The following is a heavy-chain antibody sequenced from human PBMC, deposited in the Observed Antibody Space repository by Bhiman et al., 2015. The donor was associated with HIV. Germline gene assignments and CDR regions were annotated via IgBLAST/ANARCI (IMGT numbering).Heavy chain of an antibody. CDR1: GFTFDDYG. D-gene: IGHD2-15*01. V-gene: IGHV3-20*04. CDR3: ARDMRRYCSGGSCPNNY. Sequence: EVQLVESGGGVVRPGGSLRLSCAASGFTFDDYGMSWVRQAPGKGLEWVSGINWNGGSTGYADSVKGRFTISRDNAKNSLYLQMNSLRAEDTALYFCARDMRRYCSGGSCPNNYWGQGTLVTVSS. CDR2: INWNGGST. J-gene: IGHJ4*02.